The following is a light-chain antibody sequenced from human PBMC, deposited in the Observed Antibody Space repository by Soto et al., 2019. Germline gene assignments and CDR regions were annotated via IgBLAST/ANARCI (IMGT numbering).Light chain of an antibody. Sequence: DIVMTQSPDSLAVSLGERATINCKSSQSVLYSTSNKNYLAWYQQQPGQPPKLLIYWASTRDSGVPDRFSGSGSGTDFTLTISGLQPEDVAVYYCQSPYTFGQGTKLEIK. CDR1: QSVLYSTSNKNY. V-gene: IGKV4-1*01. J-gene: IGKJ2*01. CDR2: WAS. CDR3: QSPYT.